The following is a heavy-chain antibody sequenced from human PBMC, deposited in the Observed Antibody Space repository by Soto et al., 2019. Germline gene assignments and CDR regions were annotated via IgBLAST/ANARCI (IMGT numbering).Heavy chain of an antibody. D-gene: IGHD2-2*01. V-gene: IGHV3-64D*06. CDR3: IQLGPDYYYGIDV. CDR1: GFAFSSYD. CDR2: ISSNGGST. Sequence: QAGGSLRLSCSASGFAFSSYDVYWVRQAPGKGLQYVSGISSNGGSTYYADSVKGRFTISRDNSKNTLYLQMNSLRVEDTAVYYCIQLGPDYYYGIDVWGQGTTVTVSS. J-gene: IGHJ6*02.